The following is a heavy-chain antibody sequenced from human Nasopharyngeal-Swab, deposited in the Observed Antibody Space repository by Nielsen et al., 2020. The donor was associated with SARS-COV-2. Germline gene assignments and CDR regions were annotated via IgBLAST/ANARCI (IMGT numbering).Heavy chain of an antibody. CDR1: CYTFTGYY. CDR2: INPNSGGT. D-gene: IGHD1-7*01. V-gene: IGHV1-2*04. J-gene: IGHJ6*02. Sequence: ASVKVFCNASCYTFTGYYMNWVRQAPGQGLEWMGWINPNSGGTNYAQKFQGWVTMTRDTSISTAYMELSRLRSDDTAVYYCARDHSRITGTTYYYGMDVWGQGTTVTVSS. CDR3: ARDHSRITGTTYYYGMDV.